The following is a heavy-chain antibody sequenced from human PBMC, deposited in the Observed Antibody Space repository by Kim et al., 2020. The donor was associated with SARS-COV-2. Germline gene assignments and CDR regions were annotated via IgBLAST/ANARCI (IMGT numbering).Heavy chain of an antibody. J-gene: IGHJ6*02. Sequence: SETLSLTCTVSGGSISSYYWSWIRQPPGKGLEWIGYIYYSGSTNYNPSLKSRVTISVDTSKNQFSLKLSSVTAADTAVYYCARVQGYCSSTSCQYYYGMDVWGQGTTVTVSS. D-gene: IGHD2-2*01. V-gene: IGHV4-59*01. CDR1: GGSISSYY. CDR2: IYYSGST. CDR3: ARVQGYCSSTSCQYYYGMDV.